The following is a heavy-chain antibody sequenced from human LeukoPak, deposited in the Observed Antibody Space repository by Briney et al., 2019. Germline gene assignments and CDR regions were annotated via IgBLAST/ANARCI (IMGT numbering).Heavy chain of an antibody. CDR3: AKDSPVATR. J-gene: IGHJ4*02. V-gene: IGHV3-23*01. Sequence: PGRSLRLSCAASGFTFSSSAMSWVRQAPGKGLEWVSSITDSGDGTYYTDSVKGRFTISRDDSKNTLYLQMNSLRVEDTAVYYCAKDSPVATRWGQGTLVTVSS. CDR2: ITDSGDGT. D-gene: IGHD1-26*01. CDR1: GFTFSSSA.